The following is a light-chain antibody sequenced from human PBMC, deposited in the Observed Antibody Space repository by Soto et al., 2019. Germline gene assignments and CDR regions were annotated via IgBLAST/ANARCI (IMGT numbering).Light chain of an antibody. CDR1: QSVSSY. CDR2: DAS. V-gene: IGKV3-11*01. Sequence: EIVLTQSPATLSLSPGERATLSCRASQSVSSYLAWYQQKPGQAPRLLIYDASNRATGIPARFSGSGSGTVFPLTISILEAEDFAVYYCQHRSRWPLTFGGGTKVEIK. CDR3: QHRSRWPLT. J-gene: IGKJ4*01.